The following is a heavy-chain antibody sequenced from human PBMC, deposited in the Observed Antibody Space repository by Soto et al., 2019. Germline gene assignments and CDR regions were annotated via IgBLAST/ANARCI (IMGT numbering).Heavy chain of an antibody. D-gene: IGHD3-3*01. Sequence: QIQLQESGPGLVKPSETLSLTCSISGGAIGSHYWTWIRQPAGKGLEWIGRIYSSGNTKYNPSLPSRVNMSLDTSKNRFSLRLESVTAADTAVYFCASGQRFSVWFDPWGQGTSVTVSS. V-gene: IGHV4-4*07. J-gene: IGHJ5*02. CDR2: IYSSGNT. CDR1: GGAIGSHY. CDR3: ASGQRFSVWFDP.